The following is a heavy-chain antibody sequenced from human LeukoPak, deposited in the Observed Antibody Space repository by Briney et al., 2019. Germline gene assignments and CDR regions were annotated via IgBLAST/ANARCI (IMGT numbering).Heavy chain of an antibody. J-gene: IGHJ3*02. CDR3: ASLYYYDSSGHRAFDI. V-gene: IGHV4-4*02. D-gene: IGHD3-22*01. Sequence: PSGTLSLTCAVSGGSISSSNWWSWVRQPPGKGLEWIGEIYHSGSTNYNPSLKSRVTISVDKSKNQFSLKLSSVTAADTAVYYCASLYYYDSSGHRAFDIWGQGTMVTVSS. CDR2: IYHSGST. CDR1: GGSISSSNW.